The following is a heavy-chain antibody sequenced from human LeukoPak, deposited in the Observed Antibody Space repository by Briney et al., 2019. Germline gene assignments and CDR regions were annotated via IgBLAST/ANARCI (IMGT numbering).Heavy chain of an antibody. CDR3: ISGYDSDGYHLDY. CDR2: IRTKANSYAT. CDR1: GFTFSGSA. J-gene: IGHJ4*02. V-gene: IGHV3-73*01. D-gene: IGHD3-22*01. Sequence: GGSLRLSCAASGFTFSGSAIHWVRQASGKGLEWVGRIRTKANSYATVHAASVVGRFTISRDDSKNTAYLQMNSLKTEDSAVYHCISGYDSDGYHLDYWGQGTLVTVSS.